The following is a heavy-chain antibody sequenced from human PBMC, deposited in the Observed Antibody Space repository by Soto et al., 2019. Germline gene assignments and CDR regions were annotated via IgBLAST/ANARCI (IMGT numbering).Heavy chain of an antibody. D-gene: IGHD3-10*01. V-gene: IGHV3-43*01. J-gene: IGHJ4*02. Sequence: PGGSLRVSCAASGFTFDDYTMHWVRQAPGKGLEWVSLISWDGGSTYYADSVKGRFTISRDNSKNSLYLQMNSLRTEDTALYYCAQGGSGSYRRGLPSYWGQGTLVTVSS. CDR3: AQGGSGSYRRGLPSY. CDR1: GFTFDDYT. CDR2: ISWDGGST.